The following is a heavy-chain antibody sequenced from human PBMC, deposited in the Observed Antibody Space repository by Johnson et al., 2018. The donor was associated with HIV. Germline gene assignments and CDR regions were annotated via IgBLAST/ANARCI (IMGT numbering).Heavy chain of an antibody. CDR2: ISWNSGSI. D-gene: IGHD6-6*01. J-gene: IGHJ3*01. Sequence: QLVESGGGLVQPGRSLRLSCAASGFTFDDYAMHWVRQAPGKGLEWVSGISWNSGSIGYADSVKGRFTISRDNAKNSLYLQMNNLRVEDTAVYYCASEVEYSILGGVWGQGTMVTVSS. V-gene: IGHV3-9*01. CDR1: GFTFDDYA. CDR3: ASEVEYSILGGV.